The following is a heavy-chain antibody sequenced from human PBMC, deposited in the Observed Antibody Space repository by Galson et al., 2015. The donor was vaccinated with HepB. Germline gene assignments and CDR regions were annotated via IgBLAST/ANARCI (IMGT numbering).Heavy chain of an antibody. V-gene: IGHV3-21*01. CDR2: ISSSSSYI. CDR1: GFTFSSYS. D-gene: IGHD2-2*01. J-gene: IGHJ4*02. Sequence: SLRLSCAASGFTFSSYSMNWVRQAPGKGLEWVSSISSSSSYIYYAGSVKGRFTISRDNAKNSLYLQMNSLRAEDTAVYYCARDPYCSSTSCYGGGFDYWGQGTLVTVSS. CDR3: ARDPYCSSTSCYGGGFDY.